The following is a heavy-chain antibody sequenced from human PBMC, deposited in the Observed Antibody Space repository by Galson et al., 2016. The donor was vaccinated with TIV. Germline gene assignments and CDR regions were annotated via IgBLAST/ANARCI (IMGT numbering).Heavy chain of an antibody. V-gene: IGHV3-48*02. J-gene: IGHJ4*02. Sequence: SLRLSCAASGFTFSSYIINWVRQAPGKGLEWVSYISSSGSTIYYADSVKGRFTISRDNAKDSLYLQMNSLRDEDTAVYYRARLSAGYYDFDYWGQGTLVTVSS. CDR1: GFTFSSYI. D-gene: IGHD3-22*01. CDR2: ISSSGSTI. CDR3: ARLSAGYYDFDY.